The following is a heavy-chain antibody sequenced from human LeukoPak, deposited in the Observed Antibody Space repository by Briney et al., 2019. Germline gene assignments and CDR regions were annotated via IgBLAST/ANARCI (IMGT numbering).Heavy chain of an antibody. D-gene: IGHD2/OR15-2a*01. J-gene: IGHJ4*02. CDR3: VRGAYYAAY. V-gene: IGHV3-23*01. CDR2: ISGSGGDT. CDR1: GFTFSSYA. Sequence: GGSLRLSCAASGFTFSSYAMSWVRQAPGKGLEWVSAISGSGGDTWYADSVRGRFTISRDNSKNTLYMQVNSLRVEDTGVYYCVRGAYYAAYWGQGTLVTVSS.